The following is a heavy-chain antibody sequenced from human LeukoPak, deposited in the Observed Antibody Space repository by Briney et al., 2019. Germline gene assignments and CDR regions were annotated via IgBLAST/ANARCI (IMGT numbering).Heavy chain of an antibody. J-gene: IGHJ6*02. CDR2: INTNTGNP. CDR1: GGTFSSYA. D-gene: IGHD2-2*01. Sequence: ASVKVSCKASGGTFSSYAMNWVRQAPGQGLEWMGWINTNTGNPTYAQGFTGRFVFSLDTSVSTAYLQISSLKAEDTAVYYCARALAYCSSTSCYYYYGMDVWGQGTTVTVSS. V-gene: IGHV7-4-1*02. CDR3: ARALAYCSSTSCYYYYGMDV.